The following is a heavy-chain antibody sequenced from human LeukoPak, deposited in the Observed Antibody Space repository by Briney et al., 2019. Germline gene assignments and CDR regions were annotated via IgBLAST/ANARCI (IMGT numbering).Heavy chain of an antibody. D-gene: IGHD6-19*01. CDR2: ISAYNGNT. CDR3: ARSSGTTYYYYYYMDV. Sequence: ASVKVSCKASGYTFTTYGISWVRQAPGQGLEWMGLISAYNGNTNYAQKLQGRVTMTTDTSTSTAYMELRSLRSDDTAVYYCARSSGTTYYYYYYMDVWGKGTTVTVSS. J-gene: IGHJ6*03. V-gene: IGHV1-18*01. CDR1: GYTFTTYG.